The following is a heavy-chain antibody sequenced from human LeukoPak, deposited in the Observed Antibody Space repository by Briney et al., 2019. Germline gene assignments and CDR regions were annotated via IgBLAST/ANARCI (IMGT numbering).Heavy chain of an antibody. J-gene: IGHJ6*03. D-gene: IGHD4-17*01. CDR1: GGPFSGYY. CDR3: ARCQSGMTTVTTPYYYYYMDV. CDR2: INHSGST. V-gene: IGHV4-34*01. Sequence: SETLSLTCAVYGGPFSGYYWSWIRQPPGKGLEGIGEINHSGSTNYNPSLKSRVTISVDTSKNQFSLKLSSVTAADTAVYYCARCQSGMTTVTTPYYYYYMDVWGKGTTVTVSS.